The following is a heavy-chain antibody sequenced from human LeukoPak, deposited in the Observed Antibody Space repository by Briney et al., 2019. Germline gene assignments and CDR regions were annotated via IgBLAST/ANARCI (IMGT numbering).Heavy chain of an antibody. CDR3: ARGMVRGVIKVNYFDT. CDR1: GYTFINYG. CDR2: INAYNSNT. Sequence: ASVKVSCKASGYTFINYGISWVRQAPGQGLDWMGWINAYNSNTYYAQKFQDRVTMTTDTSTSTAYMELRSLRFDDTAVYYCARGMVRGVIKVNYFDTWGQGTMVTVSS. V-gene: IGHV1-18*01. D-gene: IGHD3-10*01. J-gene: IGHJ3*02.